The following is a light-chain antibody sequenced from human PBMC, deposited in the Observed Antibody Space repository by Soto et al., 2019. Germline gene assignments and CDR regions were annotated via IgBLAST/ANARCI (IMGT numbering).Light chain of an antibody. CDR1: QSVLSNSDNKNY. J-gene: IGKJ1*01. Sequence: DIVMTQSPDSLAVSLGERATINCKSSQSVLSNSDNKNYLSWYQQKPGQPPTLLIYWASTRETGVPDRFSRGGSGTAFTLTISSLQAEDVAVYYCQQDYGTPLTFGPGTKVEIK. V-gene: IGKV4-1*01. CDR3: QQDYGTPLT. CDR2: WAS.